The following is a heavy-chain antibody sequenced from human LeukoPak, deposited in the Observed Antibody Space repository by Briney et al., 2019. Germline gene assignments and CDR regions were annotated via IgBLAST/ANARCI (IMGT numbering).Heavy chain of an antibody. CDR2: IRYDGSNK. CDR3: AKDGLVGSYYGQWIDF. CDR1: GFTFSDYG. D-gene: IGHD1-26*01. V-gene: IGHV3-30*18. Sequence: GRSLRLSCAASGFTFSDYGMHWVRQAPGKGLEWVAVIRYDGSNKYYADSVKGRFTISRDNFQNTLYLQVSSLRAEDTAVYYCAKDGLVGSYYGQWIDFWGQGTLVTVSS. J-gene: IGHJ4*02.